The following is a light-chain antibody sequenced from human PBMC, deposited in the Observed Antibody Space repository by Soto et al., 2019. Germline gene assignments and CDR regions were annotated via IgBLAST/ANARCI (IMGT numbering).Light chain of an antibody. CDR3: CSYAGSSTFV. CDR2: EVS. Sequence: QSVLTQPASVSGSPGQSITISCTGTSSDVGSYNLVSWYQQHPGKAPKLMIYEVSKRPSGVSNRFSGSKSGNTASLTISGIQAEDEADYYCCSYAGSSTFVFGGGTKLTVI. CDR1: SSDVGSYNL. V-gene: IGLV2-23*02. J-gene: IGLJ2*01.